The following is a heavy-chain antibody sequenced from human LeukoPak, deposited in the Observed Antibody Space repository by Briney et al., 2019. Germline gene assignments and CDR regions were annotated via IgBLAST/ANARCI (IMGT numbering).Heavy chain of an antibody. D-gene: IGHD5-18*01. V-gene: IGHV1-24*01. CDR3: APLADTAMVDY. J-gene: IGHJ4*02. CDR2: FDPEDGET. CDR1: GYTFTGYY. Sequence: GASVKVSCKASGYTFTGYYMHWVRQAPGQGLEWMGGFDPEDGETIYAQKFQGRVTMTEDTSTDTAYMELSSLRSEDTAVYYCAPLADTAMVDYWGQGTLVTVSS.